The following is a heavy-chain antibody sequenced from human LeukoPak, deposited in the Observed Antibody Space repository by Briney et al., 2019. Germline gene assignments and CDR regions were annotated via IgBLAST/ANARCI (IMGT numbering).Heavy chain of an antibody. D-gene: IGHD3-16*01. J-gene: IGHJ4*02. Sequence: PGGSLRLSCAASGFTLSSSNYMNWVRQAPGKGLEWVSGIYTGGTTYYTDSVKGRFTISRDNPNNTLYLQMHSLRAEDTAVYYCAREISRFGIWGQGTLVTVSS. CDR2: IYTGGTT. CDR3: AREISRFGI. V-gene: IGHV3-66*01. CDR1: GFTLSSSNY.